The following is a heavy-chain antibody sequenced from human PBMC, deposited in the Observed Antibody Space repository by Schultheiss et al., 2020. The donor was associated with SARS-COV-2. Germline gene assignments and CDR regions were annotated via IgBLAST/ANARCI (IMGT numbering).Heavy chain of an antibody. CDR3: AKDLNYYDSSGYYRGPFDY. CDR1: GFTFISYA. Sequence: GGSLRLSCAASGFTFISYAMNWVRQAPGKGLEWVSAISGSGGSTYYADSVKGRFTISRDNSKNTLYLQMNSLRAEDTAIYYCAKDLNYYDSSGYYRGPFDYWGQGTLVTVSS. CDR2: ISGSGGST. D-gene: IGHD3-22*01. V-gene: IGHV3-23*01. J-gene: IGHJ4*02.